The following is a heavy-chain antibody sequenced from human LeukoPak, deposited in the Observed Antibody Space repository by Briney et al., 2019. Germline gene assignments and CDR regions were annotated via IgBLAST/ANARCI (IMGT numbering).Heavy chain of an antibody. J-gene: IGHJ4*02. V-gene: IGHV1-18*01. Sequence: GASVKVSCKATDGTFNNYGFNWVRQAPGQGLEWMGWISGYNDNTKYAQRLQGRVTMTTDTSTSTAYLELRNLRSDDTAIYYCARGSYYDGRDTRGSFDYWGQGTLVTVSS. CDR3: ARGSYYDGRDTRGSFDY. D-gene: IGHD3-10*01. CDR1: DGTFNNYG. CDR2: ISGYNDNT.